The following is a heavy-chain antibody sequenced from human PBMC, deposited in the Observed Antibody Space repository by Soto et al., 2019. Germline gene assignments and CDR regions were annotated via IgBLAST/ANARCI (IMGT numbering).Heavy chain of an antibody. Sequence: PGGSLRISCAASGFTFSSYAMNWVRQAPGKGLEWVSVISGSGGSTYYADSVKGRFTISRDNSKNTLYVQMNSLRAEDTAVYYFAKAISGYNAPLDHWGQGTRVTVSS. CDR2: ISGSGGST. CDR3: AKAISGYNAPLDH. V-gene: IGHV3-23*01. J-gene: IGHJ4*02. D-gene: IGHD1-20*01. CDR1: GFTFSSYA.